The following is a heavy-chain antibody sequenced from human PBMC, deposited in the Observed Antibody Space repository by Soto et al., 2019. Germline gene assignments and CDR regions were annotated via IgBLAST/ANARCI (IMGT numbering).Heavy chain of an antibody. CDR1: GFTFTNSA. J-gene: IGHJ6*02. D-gene: IGHD4-17*01. CDR2: IDVDSGNT. CDR3: ARDTAPSDV. V-gene: IGHV1-58*01. Sequence: SVKVSCKASGFTFTNSAVQWVRQARGQGLEWIGWIDVDSGNTNYAQKFQERVTITRDTSISTAYMELSRLRSDDTAVYYCARDTAPSDVWGQGTTVTVSS.